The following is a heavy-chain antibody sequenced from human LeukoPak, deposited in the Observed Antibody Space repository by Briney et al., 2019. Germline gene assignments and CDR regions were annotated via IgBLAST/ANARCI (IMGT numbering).Heavy chain of an antibody. V-gene: IGHV4-61*02. J-gene: IGHJ4*02. CDR3: ARERYYDFWSGPIDY. Sequence: TSETLSLTCTVSGGSISSGSYYWSWIRQPAGKGLEWIGRIYTSGSTNYNPSLKSRVTISVDTSKNQFSLKLSSVTAADTAVYYCARERYYDFWSGPIDYWGQGTLVTVSS. CDR1: GGSISSGSYY. D-gene: IGHD3-3*01. CDR2: IYTSGST.